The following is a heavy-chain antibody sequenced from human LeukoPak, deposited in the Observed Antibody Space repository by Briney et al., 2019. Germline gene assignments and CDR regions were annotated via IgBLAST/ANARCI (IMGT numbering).Heavy chain of an antibody. CDR2: TYYMSKWNN. CDR3: ARWRHITGDIYNTFDI. V-gene: IGHV6-1*01. D-gene: IGHD7-27*01. J-gene: IGHJ3*02. CDR1: GDSVSSNGAA. Sequence: SQTLSLTFAISGDSVSSNGAAWNWIRQSPSRGLEWLGRTYYMSKWNNDYAVSVKSRITINPDTSKNQFSLQLNSVTPEDTAAYFCARWRHITGDIYNTFDIWGQGTMVTVSS.